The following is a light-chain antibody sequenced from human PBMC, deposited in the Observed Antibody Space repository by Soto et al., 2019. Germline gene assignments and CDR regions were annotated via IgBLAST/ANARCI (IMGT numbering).Light chain of an antibody. CDR2: DIK. J-gene: IGLJ3*02. CDR1: TGVVTSGHY. CDR3: LLSYSGSWV. Sequence: QAVVTQEPSLTVSPGGTVTLTCGSSTGVVTSGHYPHWFQQKPGQAPRTLIYDIKNKQSWTPARFSGSLLGGKAALTLSGAQPEDEAEYYCLLSYSGSWVFGGGTQLTVL. V-gene: IGLV7-46*01.